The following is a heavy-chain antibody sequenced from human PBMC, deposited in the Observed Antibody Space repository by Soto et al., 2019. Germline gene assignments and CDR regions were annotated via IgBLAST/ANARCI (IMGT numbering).Heavy chain of an antibody. Sequence: PSETLSLTCTFSVGSISSYYWSCIRQPAGKGLEWIGRIYTSGSTNYNPSLKSRVTMSVDTSKNQFSLKLSSVTAADTAVYYCARSRSSSWYPDYYFDYWGQGTLLTVSS. D-gene: IGHD6-13*01. J-gene: IGHJ4*02. V-gene: IGHV4-4*07. CDR1: VGSISSYY. CDR2: IYTSGST. CDR3: ARSRSSSWYPDYYFDY.